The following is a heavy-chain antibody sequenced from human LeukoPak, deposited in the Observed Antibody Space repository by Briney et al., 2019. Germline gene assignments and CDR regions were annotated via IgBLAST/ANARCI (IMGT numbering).Heavy chain of an antibody. CDR1: GGSISSHY. V-gene: IGHV4-59*11. CDR3: ATIKRGNIYGYFDF. D-gene: IGHD5-18*01. CDR2: MYDSVRT. J-gene: IGHJ4*02. Sequence: SETLSLTCTVPGGSISSHYWSWIRRPPGKGLEGIGYMYDSVRTKDNPSLKSRVTLSADTSKNQFSLRLSSVTAADTAVYYCATIKRGNIYGYFDFWGQGIPVTVSS.